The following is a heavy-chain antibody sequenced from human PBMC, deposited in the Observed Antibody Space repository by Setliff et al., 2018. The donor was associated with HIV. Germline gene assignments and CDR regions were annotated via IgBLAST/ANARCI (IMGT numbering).Heavy chain of an antibody. V-gene: IGHV4-59*12. CDR1: GGSINTYY. CDR2: AHYSGST. CDR3: ARRAPRVTVVRGVIKSVPYYFDY. D-gene: IGHD3-10*01. Sequence: SETLSLTCTVSGGSINTYYWSWIRQPPGKALEWIGYAHYSGSTNYTPSLKSRVTISVDTSKHQFSLKLNSMTAADTAVYYCARRAPRVTVVRGVIKSVPYYFDYWGQGTLVTVSS. J-gene: IGHJ4*02.